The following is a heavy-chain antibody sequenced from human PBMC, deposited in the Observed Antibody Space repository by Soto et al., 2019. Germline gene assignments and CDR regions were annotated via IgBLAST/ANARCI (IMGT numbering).Heavy chain of an antibody. CDR3: ARRIAARKYFGYDY. D-gene: IGHD6-6*01. CDR2: IYPGDSDT. Sequence: GESLKISCKGSGYSFATYWIAWVRQMPGKGLEWLGIIYPGDSDTRYSPSFQGQVTISADKSISTAYLQWSSLKASDTAMYYCARRIAARKYFGYDYRGQGNQVTV. CDR1: GYSFATYW. V-gene: IGHV5-51*01. J-gene: IGHJ4*02.